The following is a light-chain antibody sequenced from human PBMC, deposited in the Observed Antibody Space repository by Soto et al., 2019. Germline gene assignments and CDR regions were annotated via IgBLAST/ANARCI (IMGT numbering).Light chain of an antibody. CDR1: QSVSSSY. CDR2: GAS. J-gene: IGKJ1*01. V-gene: IGKV3-20*01. Sequence: EIVLTQSPGTLSLSPGERATLSCRASQSVSSSYLAWYQQKPGQAPRLLIYGASSRGTGIPDRFSGRGSGTNFTLTISRLEPEDFAIYYCQHYGSSPRTFGQGTKVEIK. CDR3: QHYGSSPRT.